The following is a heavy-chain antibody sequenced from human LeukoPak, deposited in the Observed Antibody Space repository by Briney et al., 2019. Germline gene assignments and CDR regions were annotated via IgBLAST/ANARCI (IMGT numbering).Heavy chain of an antibody. D-gene: IGHD2-2*01. CDR3: ARVVPAAARIFDL. CDR2: IYTSGST. J-gene: IGHJ2*01. Sequence: SETLSLTCTVSGGSISSGSYYWSWIRQPAGKGLEWIGRIYTSGSTNYNPSLKSRVTISVDTSKNQFSLKLSSVAAADTAVYYCARVVPAAARIFDLWGRGTLVTVSS. CDR1: GGSISSGSYY. V-gene: IGHV4-61*02.